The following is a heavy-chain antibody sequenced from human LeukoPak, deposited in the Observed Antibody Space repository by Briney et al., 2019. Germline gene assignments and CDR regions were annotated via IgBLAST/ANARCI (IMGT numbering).Heavy chain of an antibody. V-gene: IGHV4-34*01. CDR2: INHSGST. Sequence: SETLSLTCAVYGGSFNGYYWSWIRQPPGKGLEWIGEINHSGSTNYNPSLKSRVTISVDTSKNQFSLKLSSVTAADTAVYYCARVGCSSTSCYLHYWGQGTLVAVSS. J-gene: IGHJ4*02. CDR3: ARVGCSSTSCYLHY. D-gene: IGHD2-2*01. CDR1: GGSFNGYY.